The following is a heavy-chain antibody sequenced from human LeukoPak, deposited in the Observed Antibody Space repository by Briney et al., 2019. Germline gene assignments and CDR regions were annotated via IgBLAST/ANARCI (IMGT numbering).Heavy chain of an antibody. CDR1: GVSIRIYY. V-gene: IGHV4-4*07. J-gene: IGHJ4*02. D-gene: IGHD3-22*01. CDR3: ASDGGYDSGVFDF. Sequence: PSETLSLTCNVSGVSIRIYYWRWLRQTPGKGLEWIGRSHGSGSTNYNPSLKNRVTISIDKSKNHLSLSLRSVTAADTALYFCASDGGYDSGVFDFWGQGTLVTVSS. CDR2: SHGSGST.